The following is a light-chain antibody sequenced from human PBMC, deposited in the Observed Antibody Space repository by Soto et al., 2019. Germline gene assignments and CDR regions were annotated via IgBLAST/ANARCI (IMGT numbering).Light chain of an antibody. V-gene: IGKV1-5*03. CDR1: QSISSW. Sequence: IQMTPSPFSLSASLVERFTINCRSSQSISSWLAWYQQKPGKAPKLLIYKASSLESGVPSRFSGSGSGTEFTLTISSLQPDDFATYYCQQYKTFGQGTKV. CDR3: QQYKT. J-gene: IGKJ1*01. CDR2: KAS.